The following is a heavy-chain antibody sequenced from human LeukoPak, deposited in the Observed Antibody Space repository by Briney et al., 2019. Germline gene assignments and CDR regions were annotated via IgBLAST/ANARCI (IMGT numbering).Heavy chain of an antibody. Sequence: ASVKVSCKASGYTFTGYYMHWVRQAPGQGLGWMRWINPNTGETNSAQKFQGRVTMTRDTTINTAYMELTRLTSDDTAVYYCASYPRYSSTPPFDYWGQGTLVTVSS. CDR3: ASYPRYSSTPPFDY. J-gene: IGHJ4*02. D-gene: IGHD2-2*01. CDR2: INPNTGET. CDR1: GYTFTGYY. V-gene: IGHV1-2*02.